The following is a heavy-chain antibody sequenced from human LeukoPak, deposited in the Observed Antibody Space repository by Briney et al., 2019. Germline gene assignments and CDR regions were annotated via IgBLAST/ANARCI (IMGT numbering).Heavy chain of an antibody. D-gene: IGHD3-16*01. CDR3: VRDENTSVRGSNYYYYMDV. CDR1: GFTFSSYL. Sequence: GGSLRLSCAASGFTFSSYLMHWVRQAPGKGLVWVSHINSDGSTTTYADSVKGRFTISRDNAKNTLYLQMDSLRAEDTAVYYCVRDENTSVRGSNYYYYMDVWGKGTTVTVSS. J-gene: IGHJ6*03. CDR2: INSDGSTT. V-gene: IGHV3-74*01.